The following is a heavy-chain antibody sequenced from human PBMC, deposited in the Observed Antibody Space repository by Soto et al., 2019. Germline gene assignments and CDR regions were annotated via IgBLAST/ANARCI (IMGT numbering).Heavy chain of an antibody. J-gene: IGHJ4*02. Sequence: GASVKVSCKASGDSFTDCHIHWVRQAPGQGLEWLGQINPKSGGTSTAQRFQGWVTMTRDRSISTVYMELTRLRSDDTAVYFCARLILTPYYIPDYWGQGTQVTVSS. D-gene: IGHD3-9*01. V-gene: IGHV1-2*04. CDR2: INPKSGGT. CDR1: GDSFTDCH. CDR3: ARLILTPYYIPDY.